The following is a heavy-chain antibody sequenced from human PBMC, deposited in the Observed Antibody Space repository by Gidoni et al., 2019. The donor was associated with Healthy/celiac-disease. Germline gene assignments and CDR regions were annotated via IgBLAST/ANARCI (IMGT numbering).Heavy chain of an antibody. D-gene: IGHD2-15*01. Sequence: YNPSLKSRVTISVDTSKNQFSLKLSSVTAADTAVYYCARGGILDYWGQGTLVTVSS. CDR3: ARGGILDY. J-gene: IGHJ4*02. V-gene: IGHV4-34*01.